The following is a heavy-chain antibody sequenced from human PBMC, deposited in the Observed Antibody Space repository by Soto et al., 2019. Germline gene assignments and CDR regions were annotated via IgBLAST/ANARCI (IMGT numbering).Heavy chain of an antibody. Sequence: QERLVQSGAEVRKPGSSVKVSCKVTGGTSTRYAINWVRQAPGQGLEWMGGIVPMFGTSKYAQKFQGRVTITADTSTHIAYMELRSLRSEDTAVYSCNRGSESDFWSGDLWGQGTLVSVSS. J-gene: IGHJ4*02. CDR3: NRGSESDFWSGDL. CDR1: GGTSTRYA. CDR2: IVPMFGTS. D-gene: IGHD3-3*01. V-gene: IGHV1-69*06.